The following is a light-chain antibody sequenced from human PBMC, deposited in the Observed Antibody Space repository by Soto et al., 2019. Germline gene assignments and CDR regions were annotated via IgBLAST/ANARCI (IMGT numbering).Light chain of an antibody. CDR1: QGIGTW. J-gene: IGKJ1*01. V-gene: IGKV1D-16*01. CDR3: QQYGRFPAT. Sequence: DIQMTQSPSSLSASVGDRVTITCRASQGIGTWLAWYQQKPQKAPKSLIYATSTFQSGVPSRFSGVGYGTDFNLTISSLQPEDVATYYCQQYGRFPATVGHGTKVEI. CDR2: ATS.